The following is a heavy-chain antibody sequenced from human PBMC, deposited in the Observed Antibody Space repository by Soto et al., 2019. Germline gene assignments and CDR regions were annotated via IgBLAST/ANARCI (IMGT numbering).Heavy chain of an antibody. Sequence: QVQLQESGPGLVKPSETLSLTCTVSGGSISSYYWSWIRQPPGKGLEWIGYIYYSGSTNYNPSLKSRVTISVDTSKNQFSLKLSSVTAADTAVYYCAREETIAARPRNRFDPWGQGTLVTVSS. CDR3: AREETIAARPRNRFDP. J-gene: IGHJ5*02. V-gene: IGHV4-59*01. D-gene: IGHD6-6*01. CDR1: GGSISSYY. CDR2: IYYSGST.